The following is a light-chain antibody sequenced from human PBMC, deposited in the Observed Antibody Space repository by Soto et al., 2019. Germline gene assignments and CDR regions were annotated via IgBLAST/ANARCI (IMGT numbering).Light chain of an antibody. CDR2: AAS. J-gene: IGKJ2*01. CDR3: QQYGSTPLYT. V-gene: IGKV3-20*01. CDR1: QRVSSNY. Sequence: EIVLTQSPGTLALSPGERATLSCRASQRVSSNYVSWYQQKRGQAPRLLIYAASSRATGIPDRFSGSGSGTDFTLTINRLEPEDFVVYYCQQYGSTPLYTFGQGTKLEIK.